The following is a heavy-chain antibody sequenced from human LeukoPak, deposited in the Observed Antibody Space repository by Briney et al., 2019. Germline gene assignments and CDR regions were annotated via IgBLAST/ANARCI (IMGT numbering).Heavy chain of an antibody. J-gene: IGHJ4*02. CDR2: IKSKTDGGTT. CDR3: TRRSFSGSYYGAGFDY. Sequence: PWGSLRLSCAASGFTFSNAWMSWVRQAPGKGLEWVGRIKSKTDGGTTDYAAPVKGRFTISRDDSKNTLYLQMNSLKTEDTAVYYCTRRSFSGSYYGAGFDYWGQGTLVTVSS. D-gene: IGHD1-26*01. CDR1: GFTFSNAW. V-gene: IGHV3-15*01.